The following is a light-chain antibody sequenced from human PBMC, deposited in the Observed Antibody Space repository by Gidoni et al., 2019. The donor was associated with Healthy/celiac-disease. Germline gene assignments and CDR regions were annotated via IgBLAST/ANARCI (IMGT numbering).Light chain of an antibody. V-gene: IGLV2-14*01. CDR1: ISDVGGYNY. CDR2: AVS. Sequence: QSALTQPASVSGSPGQSITISCTGTISDVGGYNYVSWYQQHPGKAPKLMIYAVSIRPSGVSNRFSGSKSGNTASLTISGLHAEDEADYYCSSYTSSSTPVVFGGGTKLTVL. J-gene: IGLJ2*01. CDR3: SSYTSSSTPVV.